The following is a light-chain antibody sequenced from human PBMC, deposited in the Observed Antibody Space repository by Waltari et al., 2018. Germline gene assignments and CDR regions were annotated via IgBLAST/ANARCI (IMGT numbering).Light chain of an antibody. CDR1: QSLVHSDGHTH. V-gene: IGKV2-30*02. CDR2: RVS. Sequence: EVVMTQSPLSLPVTLGQPASISCKSSQSLVHSDGHTHLNLLQQRPGQSPRRLFYRVSSRESGVPDRFSVSGSGTDFTLKISRVEAEDVGVYYCMQGTHWPYTFGQGTRLDIK. J-gene: IGKJ2*01. CDR3: MQGTHWPYT.